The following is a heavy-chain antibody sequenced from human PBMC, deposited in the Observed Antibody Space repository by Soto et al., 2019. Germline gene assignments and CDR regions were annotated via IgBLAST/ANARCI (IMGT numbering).Heavy chain of an antibody. CDR1: GFTVSTNY. CDR2: IYSDGTT. J-gene: IGHJ6*02. V-gene: IGHV3-53*01. D-gene: IGHD3-10*01. CDR3: ARDRSGSSGYYGMDV. Sequence: PGGSLRLSCAASGFTVSTNYMSWVRQAPGKGLEWVSLIYSDGTTYYADSVKGRFTISRDNSKNMLYLQMNSPRAEDTAVYYCARDRSGSSGYYGMDVWGQGTTVTVSS.